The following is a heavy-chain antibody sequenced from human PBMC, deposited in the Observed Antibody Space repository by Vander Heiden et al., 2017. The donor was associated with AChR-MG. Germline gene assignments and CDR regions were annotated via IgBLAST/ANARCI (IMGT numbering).Heavy chain of an antibody. V-gene: IGHV1-69*01. CDR1: GGTFSSYA. J-gene: IGHJ6*02. CDR3: ARDPSITMVRGVIRYYYGMDV. Sequence: QVQLVQSGAEVKKPGSSVKVSCKASGGTFSSYAISWVRQAPGPGLEWMGGIIPIFGTANYAQKFQGRVTITADESTSTAYMELSSLRSEDTAVYYCARDPSITMVRGVIRYYYGMDVWGQGTTVTVSS. D-gene: IGHD3-10*01. CDR2: IIPIFGTA.